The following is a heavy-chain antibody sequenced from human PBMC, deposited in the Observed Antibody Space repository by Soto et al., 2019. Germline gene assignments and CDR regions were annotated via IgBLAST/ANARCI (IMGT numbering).Heavy chain of an antibody. CDR1: GFTFSSYG. J-gene: IGHJ6*02. CDR2: ISYDGSNK. D-gene: IGHD6-13*01. CDR3: AKVWQSNGWYVYGMDV. Sequence: PGGSLRLSCAASGFTFSSYGMHWVRQAPGKGLEWVAVISYDGSNKYYADSVKGRFTISRDNSKNTLYLQMNSLRAEDTAVYYCAKVWQSNGWYVYGMDVWGQGTRVTVSS. V-gene: IGHV3-30*18.